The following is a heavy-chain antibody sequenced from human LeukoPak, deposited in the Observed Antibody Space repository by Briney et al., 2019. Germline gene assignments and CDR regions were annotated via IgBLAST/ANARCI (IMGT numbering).Heavy chain of an antibody. CDR2: IKPDASET. D-gene: IGHD4-17*01. V-gene: IGHV3-7*01. Sequence: GGSLRLSCVASGFTITNSWMTWVRQAPGRGLEWVANIKPDASETFYVDSVKGRFTISRDNARNSLYLQMNGLRAKDTAVYYCAKDYDWGQGTLVTVSS. J-gene: IGHJ4*02. CDR3: AKDYD. CDR1: GFTITNSW.